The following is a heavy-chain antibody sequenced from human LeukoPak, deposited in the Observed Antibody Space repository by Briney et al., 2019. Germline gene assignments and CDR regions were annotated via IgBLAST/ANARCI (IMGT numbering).Heavy chain of an antibody. CDR2: IKQDGSEK. V-gene: IGHV3-7*01. J-gene: IGHJ4*02. CDR1: GFTFSDYG. D-gene: IGHD3-22*01. CDR3: ARARYYDSSVLDY. Sequence: GRSLRLSCAASGFTFSDYGMHWVRQAPGKGLEWVANIKQDGSEKYYVDSVKGRFTISRDNAKNSLYLQMNSLRAEDTAVYYCARARYYDSSVLDYWGQGTLLTVSS.